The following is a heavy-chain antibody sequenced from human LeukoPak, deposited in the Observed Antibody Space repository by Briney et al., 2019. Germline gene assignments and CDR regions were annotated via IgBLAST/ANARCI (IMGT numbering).Heavy chain of an antibody. V-gene: IGHV1-2*02. CDR3: AREPDIVVVPAAKASY. J-gene: IGHJ4*02. CDR2: INPNSGGT. Sequence: ASVKVSCKASGYTFTCYYMHWVRQAPGQGLEWMGWINPNSGGTNYAQKFQGRVTMTRDTSISTAYMELSRLRSDDTAVYYCAREPDIVVVPAAKASYWGQGTLVTVSS. CDR1: GYTFTCYY. D-gene: IGHD2-2*01.